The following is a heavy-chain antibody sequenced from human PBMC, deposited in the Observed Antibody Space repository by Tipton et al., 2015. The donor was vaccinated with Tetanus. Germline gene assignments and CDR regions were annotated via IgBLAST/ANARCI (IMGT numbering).Heavy chain of an antibody. CDR2: INHSGYT. CDR3: ARSAHFASWYD. Sequence: TLSLTCDVYDGSFSGYHWTWIRQSPGKGLEWIGEINHSGYTSYNPSLKSRATISVDTSKNHLFLNLTTVTAADTAVYYCARSAHFASWYDWGPGTRVTVSS. CDR1: DGSFSGYH. D-gene: IGHD6-13*01. J-gene: IGHJ4*02. V-gene: IGHV4-34*01.